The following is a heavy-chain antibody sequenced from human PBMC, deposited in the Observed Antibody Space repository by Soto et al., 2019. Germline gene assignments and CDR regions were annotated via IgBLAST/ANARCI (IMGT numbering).Heavy chain of an antibody. CDR1: GFSFSDRY. CDR3: AREGGNDSRRTSYCLDY. Sequence: EVQLVESGGGLVQPGGSLRLSCAASGFSFSDRYMDWVRQAPGKGLEWIGRIRDKGNSYSTEYAASVKGRFTISRDDSKNSLYLQMNSLTTADTAVYYCAREGGNDSRRTSYCLDYWGQGTLVTVSS. J-gene: IGHJ4*02. CDR2: IRDKGNSYST. V-gene: IGHV3-72*01. D-gene: IGHD3-22*01.